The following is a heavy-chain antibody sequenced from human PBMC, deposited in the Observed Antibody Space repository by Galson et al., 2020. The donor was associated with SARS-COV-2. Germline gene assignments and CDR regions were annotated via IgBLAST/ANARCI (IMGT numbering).Heavy chain of an antibody. CDR1: GFTFSDYY. CDR2: ISGNRGYT. J-gene: IGHJ6*02. Sequence: GESLKISCAASGFTFSDYYMSWIRQPPGKGLEWVSFISGNRGYTTYVDSVKGRFTISRDNAKNELYLQMSNLRAEDTAVYYCARMDYFYFYGLDVWGPGTTVIVSS. V-gene: IGHV3-11*03. CDR3: ARMDYFYFYGLDV.